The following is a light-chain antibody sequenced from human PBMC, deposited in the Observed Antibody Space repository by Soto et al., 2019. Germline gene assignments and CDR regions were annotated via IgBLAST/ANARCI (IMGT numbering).Light chain of an antibody. CDR1: SGDVGSYNY. V-gene: IGLV2-8*01. CDR2: EVT. CDR3: SSYAGSNNFEV. Sequence: QSALTQPPSASGSPGQTVTISCTGTSGDVGSYNYVSWYQQHPGKAPKLMIYEVTKRPSGVPDRFSGSKSGNTASLTVSGLQAEDEADDYCSSYAGSNNFEVFGTGTKLTVL. J-gene: IGLJ1*01.